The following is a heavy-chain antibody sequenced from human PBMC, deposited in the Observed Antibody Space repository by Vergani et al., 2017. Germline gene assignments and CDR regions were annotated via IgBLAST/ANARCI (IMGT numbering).Heavy chain of an antibody. D-gene: IGHD2-2*01. CDR2: INHSGST. J-gene: IGHJ4*02. V-gene: IGHV4-34*01. CDR3: ARRIVPAASSLHEFDY. CDR1: GFTFSDYY. Sequence: QVQLVESGGGLVKPGGSLRLSCAASGFTFSDYYMSWIRQAPGKGLEWIGEINHSGSTNYNPSLKSRVTISVDTSKNQFSLKLSSVTAADTAVYYCARRIVPAASSLHEFDYWGQGTLVTVSS.